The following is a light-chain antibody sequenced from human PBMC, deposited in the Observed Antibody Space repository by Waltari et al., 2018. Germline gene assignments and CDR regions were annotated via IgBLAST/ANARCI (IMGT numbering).Light chain of an antibody. CDR1: QSISTY. J-gene: IGKJ2*01. V-gene: IGKV1-39*01. CDR3: QQSYSIPCA. Sequence: DIQMTQSPSSLSASVGDRVTITCRASQSISTYLNWYQVKPGKAPKLLISAAYTLQGGVPSRFSGSGSGADFTLTISNLQPDDYATYYCQQSYSIPCAFGQGTKLEIK. CDR2: AAY.